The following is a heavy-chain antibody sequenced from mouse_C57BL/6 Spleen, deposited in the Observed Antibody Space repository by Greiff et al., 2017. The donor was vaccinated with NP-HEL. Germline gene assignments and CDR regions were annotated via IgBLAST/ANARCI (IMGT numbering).Heavy chain of an antibody. V-gene: IGHV1-5*01. CDR3: TRGGYYSPYFDV. CDR2: IYPGNSDT. J-gene: IGHJ1*03. Sequence: EVQLQESGTVLARPGASVKMSCKTSGYTFTSYWLHWVQQRPGPGLEWIGAIYPGNSDTSYNQKFKGKAKLTAVTSASTAYMELSSLTNEDSAVYYCTRGGYYSPYFDVWGTGTTVTVSS. CDR1: GYTFTSYW. D-gene: IGHD2-12*01.